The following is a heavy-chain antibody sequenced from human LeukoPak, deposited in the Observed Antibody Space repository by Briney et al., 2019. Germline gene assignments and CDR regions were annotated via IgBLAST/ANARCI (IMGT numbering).Heavy chain of an antibody. D-gene: IGHD2-15*01. CDR2: INWNGGST. J-gene: IGHJ6*03. Sequence: GGSLRLSCAASGFTFNDYGMSWVRQAPGKGLEWVSGINWNGGSTGYADSVKGRFTISRDNSKNTLYLQMNSLRAEDTAVYYCARGVVAAAFNRPLNYYYYMDVWGKGTTVTVSS. V-gene: IGHV3-20*04. CDR3: ARGVVAAAFNRPLNYYYYMDV. CDR1: GFTFNDYG.